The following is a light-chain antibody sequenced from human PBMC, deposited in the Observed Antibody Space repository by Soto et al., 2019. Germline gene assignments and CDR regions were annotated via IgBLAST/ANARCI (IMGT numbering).Light chain of an antibody. CDR1: QSVSSY. J-gene: IGKJ3*01. CDR3: QQRSNWPLS. Sequence: EIVLTQSPATLSLSPGERATLSCRASQSVSSYLAWYQQKPGQAPRLLIYDASNRATGIPARFSGSGSGTDFTLTISSLEPEDLAVYYCQQRSNWPLSFGPGTKVDI. V-gene: IGKV3-11*01. CDR2: DAS.